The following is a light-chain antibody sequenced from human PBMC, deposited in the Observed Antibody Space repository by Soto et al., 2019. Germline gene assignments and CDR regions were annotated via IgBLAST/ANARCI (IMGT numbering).Light chain of an antibody. CDR2: DAS. V-gene: IGKV3-11*01. CDR1: QSVSSY. Sequence: EIVLTQSPATLSLSPGERATLSCRASQSVSSYLAWYQQKPGQAPRLLIYDASNRATGIPARISGSGSGTDFTLTISSLEPEDFAVYYCQQRSNWPMVTFGPGTKVDIK. CDR3: QQRSNWPMVT. J-gene: IGKJ3*01.